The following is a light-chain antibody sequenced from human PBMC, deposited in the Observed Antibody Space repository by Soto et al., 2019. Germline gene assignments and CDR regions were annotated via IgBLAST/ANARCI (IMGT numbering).Light chain of an antibody. CDR2: DAS. CDR1: QSVSSY. V-gene: IGKV3-11*01. Sequence: EIVLTQSPATLSLSPGERATLSCRASQSVSSYLAWYQQKPGQAPRLLIYDASNGATGIPARFTGSGSGTDFTLPISSLEPEDFAVYYCQQRSNWLTFGGGTKVEI. J-gene: IGKJ4*01. CDR3: QQRSNWLT.